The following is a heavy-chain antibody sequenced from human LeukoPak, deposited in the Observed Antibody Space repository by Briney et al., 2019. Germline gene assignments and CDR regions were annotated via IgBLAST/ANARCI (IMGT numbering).Heavy chain of an antibody. D-gene: IGHD5-18*01. Sequence: GGSLRLSCAASGFTFSSYAMHWVRQAPGKGLEWVAVISYDGSNKYYADSVKGRFTISRDNSKNTLYLQMNSLRAEDTAVYYCARVPGGYSYGSVSQNYYFDYWGQGTLVTVSS. CDR3: ARVPGGYSYGSVSQNYYFDY. CDR1: GFTFSSYA. V-gene: IGHV3-30-3*01. J-gene: IGHJ4*02. CDR2: ISYDGSNK.